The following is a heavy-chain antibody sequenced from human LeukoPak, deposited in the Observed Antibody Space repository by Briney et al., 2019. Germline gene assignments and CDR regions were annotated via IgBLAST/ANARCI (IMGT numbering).Heavy chain of an antibody. D-gene: IGHD1-26*01. CDR3: ATSSGSYYY. V-gene: IGHV4-38-2*02. CDR2: MYYSGST. CDR1: GYSISSGYY. Sequence: PSETLSLTCTVSGYSISSGYYWGWIRQPPGKGLEWIGSMYYSGSTYYNPSLKSRVTIYVDTSKNQFSLKLSSVTAADTAVYYCATSSGSYYYWGQGTLVTVSS. J-gene: IGHJ4*02.